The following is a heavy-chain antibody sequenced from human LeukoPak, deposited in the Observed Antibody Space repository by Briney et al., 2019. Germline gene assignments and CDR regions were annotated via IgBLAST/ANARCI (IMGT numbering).Heavy chain of an antibody. V-gene: IGHV1-46*01. CDR3: ARDSSTAARLGY. J-gene: IGHJ4*02. CDR1: GYTFTSYY. D-gene: IGHD6-6*01. CDR2: INPSGGST. Sequence: ASVKVSCKASGYTFTSYYMHWVRQAPGQGLEWMGIINPSGGSTNYAQKFQGRVTMTRDMSTSTVYMELSSLSSEDTAVYYCARDSSTAARLGYWGQGTLVTVSS.